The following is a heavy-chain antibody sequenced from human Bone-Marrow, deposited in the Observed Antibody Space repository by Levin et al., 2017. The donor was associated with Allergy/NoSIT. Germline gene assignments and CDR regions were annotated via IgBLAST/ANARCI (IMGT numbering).Heavy chain of an antibody. D-gene: IGHD5-12*01. J-gene: IGHJ3*01. V-gene: IGHV1-69*13. Sequence: SVKVSCKASGGSLRINAISWIRQAPGQGREWMGGVLPLFGTIKYAQRFEGKVTITADEATSTAYMELSSLRSEDTAMCYYAADGIVARTIDAFDVWGQGTMVTVSA. CDR3: AADGIVARTIDAFDV. CDR2: VLPLFGTI. CDR1: GGSLRINA.